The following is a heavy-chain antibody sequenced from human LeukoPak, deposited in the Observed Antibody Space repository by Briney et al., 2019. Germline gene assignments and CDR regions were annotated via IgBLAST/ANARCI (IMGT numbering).Heavy chain of an antibody. V-gene: IGHV1-2*02. CDR1: GYTFTGYY. Sequence: ASVKVSCKASGYTFTGYYMHWVRQAPGQGLEWMGWINPNSGGTNYAQKFQGRVTMTEDTSTDTAYMELSSLRSEDTAVYYCATGRNIVVVPAAIEFDYWGQGTLVTVSS. J-gene: IGHJ4*02. CDR3: ATGRNIVVVPAAIEFDY. CDR2: INPNSGGT. D-gene: IGHD2-2*01.